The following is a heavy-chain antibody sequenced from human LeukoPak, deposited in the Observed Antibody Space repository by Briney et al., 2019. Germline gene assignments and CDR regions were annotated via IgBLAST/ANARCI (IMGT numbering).Heavy chain of an antibody. D-gene: IGHD3-9*01. J-gene: IGHJ4*02. CDR1: GGSFSGYY. CDR3: ARDNILTGLDDY. V-gene: IGHV4-4*07. Sequence: SETLSLTCAVYGGSFSGYYWSWIRQPPGKGLEWIGRIYTSGSTNYNPSLKSRVTMSVDTSKNQFSLKLSSVTAADTAVYYCARDNILTGLDDYWGQGTLVTVSS. CDR2: IYTSGST.